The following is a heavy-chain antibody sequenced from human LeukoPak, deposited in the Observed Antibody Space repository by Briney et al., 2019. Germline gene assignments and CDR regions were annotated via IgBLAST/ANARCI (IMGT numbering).Heavy chain of an antibody. V-gene: IGHV1-18*01. CDR3: ARDDRYFDWLLTMDV. J-gene: IGHJ6*02. Sequence: GASVKVSCKASGYTFTSYDINWVRQAPGQGLEWMGWISAYNGNTNYAQKLQGRVTMTTDTSTSTAYMELRSLRSDDTAVYYCARDDRYFDWLLTMDVWGQGTTVTVSS. CDR1: GYTFTSYD. D-gene: IGHD3-9*01. CDR2: ISAYNGNT.